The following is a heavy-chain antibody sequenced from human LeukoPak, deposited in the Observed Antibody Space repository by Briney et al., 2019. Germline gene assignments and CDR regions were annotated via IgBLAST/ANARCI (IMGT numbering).Heavy chain of an antibody. J-gene: IGHJ6*02. CDR3: ARELAALAGMDV. V-gene: IGHV3-11*01. CDR1: GFTFSDYY. Sequence: GGSLGLSCTASGFTFSDYYMSWIRQAPGKGLEWISYISSRGSTIYYADSVKGRFTISRDNSKNTLYLQMNSLRAEDTAVYYCARELAALAGMDVWGQGTTVTVSS. D-gene: IGHD6-6*01. CDR2: ISSRGSTI.